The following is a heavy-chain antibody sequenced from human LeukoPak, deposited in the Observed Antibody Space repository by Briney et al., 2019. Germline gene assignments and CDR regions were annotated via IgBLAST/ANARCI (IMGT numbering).Heavy chain of an antibody. CDR3: ARQGTEWIQLWSPGYFDL. Sequence: PSETLSLTCTVSGGSISSSSYYWGWIRQPPGKGLEWIGSIYYSGSTYYNPSLKSRVTISVDTSKNQFSLKLSSVTAADTAVYYCARQGTEWIQLWSPGYFDLWGRGTLVTVSS. CDR2: IYYSGST. J-gene: IGHJ2*01. V-gene: IGHV4-39*01. CDR1: GGSISSSSYY. D-gene: IGHD5-18*01.